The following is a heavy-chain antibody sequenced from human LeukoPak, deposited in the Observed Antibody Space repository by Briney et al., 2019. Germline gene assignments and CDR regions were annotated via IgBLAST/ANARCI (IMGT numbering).Heavy chain of an antibody. CDR2: IYYSGST. V-gene: IGHV4-39*07. Sequence: SETLSLTCTVSGGSISSYYWGWIRQPPGKGLEWTGSIYYSGSTYYNPSLKSRVTMSVDTSKNQFSLKLSSVTAADTAVYYCARVRITMVREESDAFDIWGQGTMVTVSS. CDR3: ARVRITMVREESDAFDI. J-gene: IGHJ3*02. D-gene: IGHD3-10*01. CDR1: GGSISSYY.